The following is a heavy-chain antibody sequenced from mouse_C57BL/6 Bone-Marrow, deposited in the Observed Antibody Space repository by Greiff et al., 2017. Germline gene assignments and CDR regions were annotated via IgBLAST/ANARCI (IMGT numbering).Heavy chain of an antibody. V-gene: IGHV5-9*01. Sequence: DVHLVESGGGLVKPGGSLKLSCAASGFTFSSYTMSWVRQTPEKRLEWVATISGGGGNTYYPDSVKGRFTISRDNAKNTLYLQMSSLRSEDTALYYCARQLGFAYWGQGTLVTVSA. CDR3: ARQLGFAY. J-gene: IGHJ3*01. D-gene: IGHD4-1*01. CDR1: GFTFSSYT. CDR2: ISGGGGNT.